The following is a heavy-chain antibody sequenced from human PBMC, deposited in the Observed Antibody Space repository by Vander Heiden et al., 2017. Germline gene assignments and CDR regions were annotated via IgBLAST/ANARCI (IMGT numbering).Heavy chain of an antibody. V-gene: IGHV3-30*01. J-gene: IGHJ6*02. Sequence: GFTFSSYAMHWVRQAPGKGLEWVAVISYDGSNKYYADSVKGRFTISRDNSKNTLYLQMNSLRAEDTAVYYCARPYYDFWSGYYRWDDDYYYGMDFWGQGTTVTVSS. CDR2: ISYDGSNK. D-gene: IGHD3-3*01. CDR1: GFTFSSYA. CDR3: ARPYYDFWSGYYRWDDDYYYGMDF.